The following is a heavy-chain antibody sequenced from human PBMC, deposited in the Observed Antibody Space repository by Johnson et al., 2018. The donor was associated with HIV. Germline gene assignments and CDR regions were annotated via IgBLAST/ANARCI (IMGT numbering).Heavy chain of an antibody. J-gene: IGHJ3*02. Sequence: QVQLVESGGGVVQPGRSLRLSCAASGFTFSNYGMHWARQAPGKGLEWVAVMSYDGSNKYYTDSVRGRFTISRDNSKNTLYLQMNSLRAEDTALYYCARGFRYCTDGGHDAFDIWGQGTMVTVSS. D-gene: IGHD2-8*01. CDR2: MSYDGSNK. CDR3: ARGFRYCTDGGHDAFDI. CDR1: GFTFSNYG. V-gene: IGHV3-33*05.